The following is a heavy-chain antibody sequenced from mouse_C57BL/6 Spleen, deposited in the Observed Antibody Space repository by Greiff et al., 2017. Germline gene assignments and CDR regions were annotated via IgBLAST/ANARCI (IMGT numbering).Heavy chain of an antibody. Sequence: QVQLQQSGAELVKPGASVKMSCKASGYTFTTYPIEWMKQNHGKSLEWIGNFHPYNDDTKYNEKFKGKATLTVEKSSSTAYMQLSSLTSEDSAVYYCARSEVTTADPYYFDYWGQGTTLTVSS. CDR2: FHPYNDDT. D-gene: IGHD1-2*01. V-gene: IGHV1-47*01. CDR3: ARSEVTTADPYYFDY. CDR1: GYTFTTYP. J-gene: IGHJ2*01.